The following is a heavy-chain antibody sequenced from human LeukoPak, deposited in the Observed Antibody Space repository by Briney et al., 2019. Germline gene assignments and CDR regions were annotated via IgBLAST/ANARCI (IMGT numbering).Heavy chain of an antibody. Sequence: PSETLSLTCSVSGGSISGSSYYWGWIRLPPGKGLEWIGSVYYIGSTHYKPSLKSRLTMSVDTSRNQFSLKLTSVTAADTAVYYCATNTSGRTFDYWGQGTLVTVSS. CDR3: ATNTSGRTFDY. D-gene: IGHD1-14*01. V-gene: IGHV4-39*01. J-gene: IGHJ4*02. CDR2: VYYIGST. CDR1: GGSISGSSYY.